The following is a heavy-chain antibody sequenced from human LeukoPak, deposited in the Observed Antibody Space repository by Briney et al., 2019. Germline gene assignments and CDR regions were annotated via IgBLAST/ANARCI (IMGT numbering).Heavy chain of an antibody. D-gene: IGHD4-17*01. CDR3: ARRAGEYSHPYDY. Sequence: GGSLRLPCTVSGFTVSSNSMSWVRQAPGKGPEWVSFIYSGGNTHYSDSVKGRFTISRDNSKNTLYLQMNSLRAEDTAVYYCARRAGEYSHPYDYWGQGTLVTVSS. CDR2: IYSGGNT. V-gene: IGHV3-53*01. CDR1: GFTVSSNS. J-gene: IGHJ4*02.